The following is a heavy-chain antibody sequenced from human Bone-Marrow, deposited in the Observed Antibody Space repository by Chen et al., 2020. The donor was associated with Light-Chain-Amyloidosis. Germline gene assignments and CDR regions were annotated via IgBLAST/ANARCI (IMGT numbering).Heavy chain of an antibody. D-gene: IGHD2-15*01. CDR2: FSGGLSTT. J-gene: IGHJ4*02. Sequence: EVQLRDSGEDLVQPGGSLGLSCAASGFTFNNYAMSWVRQAPGKGLGFVSTFSGGLSTTYYADSVKGRFTVSRDNSNNTLYLQMSSLRAEDTAIYYCARGSAATCSGARCYYFDYWGQGTLVTVSS. CDR1: GFTFNNYA. V-gene: IGHV3-23*01. CDR3: ARGSAATCSGARCYYFDY.